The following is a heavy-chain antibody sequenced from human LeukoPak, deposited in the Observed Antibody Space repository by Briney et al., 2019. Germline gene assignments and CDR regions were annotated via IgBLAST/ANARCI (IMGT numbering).Heavy chain of an antibody. CDR3: ARDRVVVAAPLNY. D-gene: IGHD2-15*01. J-gene: IGHJ4*02. Sequence: ASVNVSCKASGYTFTSYGISWVRQAPGQGLEWMGWINAYNGNTNYAQKLQGRVTMTTDTSTSTAYMELRRLRADDTAVYYCARDRVVVAAPLNYWGQGTLVTVS. V-gene: IGHV1-18*01. CDR2: INAYNGNT. CDR1: GYTFTSYG.